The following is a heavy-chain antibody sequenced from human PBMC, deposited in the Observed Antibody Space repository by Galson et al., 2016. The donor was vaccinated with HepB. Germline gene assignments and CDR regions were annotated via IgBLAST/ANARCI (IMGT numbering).Heavy chain of an antibody. CDR3: ARGSRLGRRDAFDI. V-gene: IGHV3-33*01. Sequence: SLRLSCAASGFTFSSYGMHWVRQAPGKGLEWVAVIWYDGSNKYYADSVKGRFTISRGNSKNTLYLQMNSLRAEDTAVYYCARGSRLGRRDAFDIWGQGTMVTVSS. CDR2: IWYDGSNK. CDR1: GFTFSSYG. D-gene: IGHD7-27*01. J-gene: IGHJ3*02.